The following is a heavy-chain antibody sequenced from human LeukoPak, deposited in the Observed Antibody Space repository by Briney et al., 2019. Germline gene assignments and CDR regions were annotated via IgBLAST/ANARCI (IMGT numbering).Heavy chain of an antibody. CDR3: ARCSASYSNDAFDV. Sequence: PSETLSLTCTVSGGSISSSSYYWGWVRQAPGKGLEWVSYIRGGGSNTRYSDSVKGRFIISRDNSKNILYLQMNSLRAEDTAIYYCARCSASYSNDAFDVWGRGTMVTVSS. CDR1: GGSISSSSYY. D-gene: IGHD3-10*02. CDR2: IRGGGSNT. V-gene: IGHV3-23*01. J-gene: IGHJ3*01.